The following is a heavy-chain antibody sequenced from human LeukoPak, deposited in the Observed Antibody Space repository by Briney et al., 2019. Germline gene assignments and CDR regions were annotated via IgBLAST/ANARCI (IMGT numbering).Heavy chain of an antibody. CDR1: GGSFSGYY. Sequence: SETLSLTCAVYGGSFSGYYWSWIRQAPGKGLEWIGEINHSGSTNYNPSLKSRVTISVDTSKNQFSLKLSSVTAADTAVYYCATADAEEMATNYYYYYGMDVWGQGTTVTVSS. D-gene: IGHD5-24*01. J-gene: IGHJ6*02. CDR3: ATADAEEMATNYYYYYGMDV. CDR2: INHSGST. V-gene: IGHV4-34*01.